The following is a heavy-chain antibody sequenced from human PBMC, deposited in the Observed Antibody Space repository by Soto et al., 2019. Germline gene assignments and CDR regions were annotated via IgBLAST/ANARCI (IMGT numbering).Heavy chain of an antibody. CDR3: ARDSQYDILTGRYYYYGMDV. CDR2: IYTSGST. D-gene: IGHD3-9*01. V-gene: IGHV4-4*07. Sequence: PSETLSLTCTVSGGSISSYYWSWIQQPAGKGLEWIGRIYTSGSTNYNPSLKSRVTMSVDTSKNQFSLKLSSVTAADTAVYYCARDSQYDILTGRYYYYGMDVWGHGNTVT. J-gene: IGHJ6*02. CDR1: GGSISSYY.